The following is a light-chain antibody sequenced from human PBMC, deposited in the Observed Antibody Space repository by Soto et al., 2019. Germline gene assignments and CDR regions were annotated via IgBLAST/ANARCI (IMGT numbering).Light chain of an antibody. J-gene: IGKJ1*01. Sequence: DIVLTQSPGTLSLSPGERATLSCRASQSVSSSYLAWYQQKPGQAPRLLISGASSRATGVPDRFSGSGSGTDLTLTISRLEPEDFAVYYCQHYVSSPGTFGQGTKVEIK. V-gene: IGKV3-20*01. CDR1: QSVSSSY. CDR2: GAS. CDR3: QHYVSSPGT.